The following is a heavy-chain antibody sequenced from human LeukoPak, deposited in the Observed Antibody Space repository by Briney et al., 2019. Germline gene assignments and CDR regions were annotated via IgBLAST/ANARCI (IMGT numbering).Heavy chain of an antibody. V-gene: IGHV1-24*01. J-gene: IGHJ1*01. D-gene: IGHD3-22*01. CDR2: FDPEDGET. CDR1: GYTLTELS. CDR3: ATEGRNYYDSSGYYGYFQH. Sequence: ASVKVSCKVSGYTLTELSMHWVRQAPGKGLEWMGGFDPEDGETIYAQKFQGRVTMTEDTSTDTAYMELSSLRPEDTAVYYCATEGRNYYDSSGYYGYFQHWGQGTLVTVSS.